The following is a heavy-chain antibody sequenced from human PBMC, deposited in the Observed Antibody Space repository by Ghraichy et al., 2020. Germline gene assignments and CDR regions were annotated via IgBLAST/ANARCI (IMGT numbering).Heavy chain of an antibody. CDR1: GFTFSSCT. J-gene: IGHJ3*02. V-gene: IGHV3-23*01. D-gene: IGHD2-15*01. CDR2: IGGSGGTT. Sequence: GESLNISCAASGFTFSSCTMTWVRQAPGKGLEWVSSIGGSGGTTLYADSLKGRFTISRDNSKNTLFLQMNILRAEDTAVYYCAKVPSGRKYYDIWGQGTMVTVSS. CDR3: AKVPSGRKYYDI.